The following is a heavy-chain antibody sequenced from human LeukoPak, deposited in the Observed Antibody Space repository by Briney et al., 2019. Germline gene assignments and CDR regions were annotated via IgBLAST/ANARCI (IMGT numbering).Heavy chain of an antibody. Sequence: SETLSLTCTVFGGSINSYYWSWIRQPPGKGLEWIGYIYYSGSTNYNPSLKSRVTISVDTSKNQFSLKLSSVTAADTAVYYCARGRWAMYYFDYWGQGTLVTVSS. CDR2: IYYSGST. V-gene: IGHV4-59*01. CDR1: GGSINSYY. CDR3: ARGRWAMYYFDY. D-gene: IGHD2-2*01. J-gene: IGHJ4*02.